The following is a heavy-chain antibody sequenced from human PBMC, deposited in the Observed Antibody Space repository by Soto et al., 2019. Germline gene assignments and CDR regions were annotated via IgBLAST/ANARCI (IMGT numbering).Heavy chain of an antibody. V-gene: IGHV3-15*07. D-gene: IGHD1-26*01. CDR1: GFTFSNAW. CDR2: IKSKTDGGTT. J-gene: IGHJ5*02. Sequence: EVQLVESGGGLVKPGGSLRLSCAASGFTFSNAWMNWVRQAPGKGLEWVGRIKSKTDGGTTDYAAPVKGRFTISRDDSKNTLYLQMNSLKTEDTAGYYCTTHSGSYSNWFDPWGQGTLVTVSS. CDR3: TTHSGSYSNWFDP.